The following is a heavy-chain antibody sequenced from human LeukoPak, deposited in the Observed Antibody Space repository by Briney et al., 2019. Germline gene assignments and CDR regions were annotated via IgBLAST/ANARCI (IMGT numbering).Heavy chain of an antibody. CDR2: ISYDGNNK. CDR1: EITFSSYA. CDR3: ARGHDCSGSSCGDWFDP. Sequence: GGSLRLSCEASEITFSSYAMHWVRQAPGKGLEWVAVISYDGNNKYYADSVKGRFTISRDNSKNTLYVQMNSLRAEDTAVYYCARGHDCSGSSCGDWFDPWGQGTRVIVSS. V-gene: IGHV3-30-3*01. J-gene: IGHJ5*02. D-gene: IGHD2-15*01.